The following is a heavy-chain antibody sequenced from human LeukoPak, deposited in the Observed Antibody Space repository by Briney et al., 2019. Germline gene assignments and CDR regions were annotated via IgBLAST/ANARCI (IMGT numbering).Heavy chain of an antibody. CDR2: VYYSGST. J-gene: IGHJ4*02. CDR1: GGSISSSSYY. CDR3: ARGRGSSGWFDY. V-gene: IGHV4-39*07. Sequence: SETLSLTCTVSGGSISSSSYYWGWIRQPPGKGLEWIGYVYYSGSTYYDPSLKSRVAISVDTSKNQFSLKLSSVTAADTAVYYCARGRGSSGWFDYWGQGTLVTVSS. D-gene: IGHD3-10*01.